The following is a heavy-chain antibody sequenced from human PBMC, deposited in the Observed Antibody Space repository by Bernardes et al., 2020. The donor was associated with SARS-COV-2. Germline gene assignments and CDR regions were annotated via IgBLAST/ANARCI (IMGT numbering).Heavy chain of an antibody. D-gene: IGHD1-1*01. V-gene: IGHV1-3*04. CDR3: VREDRVHWNWFDP. Sequence: ASVKVSCKASGYTFTTFAIHWLRRAPGQRLEWMGWINTANGQTMYSEKLQGRVTVSRDTSATTAYMELRSLTSEDTAMYYCVREDRVHWNWFDPWGQGTQVTVS. CDR1: GYTFTTFA. CDR2: INTANGQT. J-gene: IGHJ5*02.